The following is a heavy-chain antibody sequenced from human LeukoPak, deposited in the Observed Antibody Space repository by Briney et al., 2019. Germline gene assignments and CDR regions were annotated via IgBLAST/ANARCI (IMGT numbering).Heavy chain of an antibody. CDR2: IYYSGST. J-gene: IGHJ5*02. V-gene: IGHV4-39*01. CDR3: ARNRFYYGSGNYGVPNWFDP. CDR1: GGSISSNSYY. D-gene: IGHD3-10*01. Sequence: SETLSLTCTVSGGSISSNSYYWGWLRQPPGKGRKWIGSIYYSGSTYYNPSLKSRVTISVDTSKNQFSLKLNSVTAADTAVYYCARNRFYYGSGNYGVPNWFDPWGQGTLVTVSS.